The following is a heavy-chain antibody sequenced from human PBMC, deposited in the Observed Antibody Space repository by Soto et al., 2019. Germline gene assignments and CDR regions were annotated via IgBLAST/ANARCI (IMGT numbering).Heavy chain of an antibody. CDR1: GYTFTSYL. Sequence: ASVKVSCKASGYTFTSYLISWVRHAPGQGLEWMGWISAYNGNTNYAQKLQGRVTMTTDTSTSTAYMELRSLRSDDTAVYYCARDLSGTYYDFWSGYRYDYWGQGTLVTVSS. CDR2: ISAYNGNT. V-gene: IGHV1-18*01. D-gene: IGHD3-3*01. J-gene: IGHJ4*02. CDR3: ARDLSGTYYDFWSGYRYDY.